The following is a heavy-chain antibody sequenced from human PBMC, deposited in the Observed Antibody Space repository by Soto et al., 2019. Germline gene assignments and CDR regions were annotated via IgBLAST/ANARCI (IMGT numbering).Heavy chain of an antibody. J-gene: IGHJ3*02. CDR1: GFTFSGSA. V-gene: IGHV3-73*01. Sequence: GGSLRLSCAASGFTFSGSAMHWVRQASGKGLEWVGRIRSKANSYATAYAASVKGRFTISRDDSKNTAYLQMNSLRAEDTAVYYCARDVHYYDSSGPPLDAFDIWGQGTMVTVSS. CDR3: ARDVHYYDSSGPPLDAFDI. D-gene: IGHD3-22*01. CDR2: IRSKANSYAT.